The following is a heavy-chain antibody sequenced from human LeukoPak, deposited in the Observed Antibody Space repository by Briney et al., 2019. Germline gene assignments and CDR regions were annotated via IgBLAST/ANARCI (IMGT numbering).Heavy chain of an antibody. V-gene: IGHV4-59*01. CDR1: GGSISSYY. CDR2: IYYSGST. D-gene: IGHD6-25*01. J-gene: IGHJ2*01. Sequence: SETLSLTCTVSGGSISSYYWSWIRQPPGKGLEWIGYIYYSGSTNYNPSLKSRVTISVDTSKNQFSLKLSSVTAADTAVYYCARANPPAWYFDLWGRGTLVTVSS. CDR3: ARANPPAWYFDL.